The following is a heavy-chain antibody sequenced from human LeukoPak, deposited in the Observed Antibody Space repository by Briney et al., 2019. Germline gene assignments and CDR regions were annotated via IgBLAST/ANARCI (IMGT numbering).Heavy chain of an antibody. Sequence: ASVKVSCKASGYTFTSYDINWVRQATGQGLEWMGWMNPNSGNTGYAQKFQGRVTITRNTSISTAYMELSSLRSEDTAVYYCARDQGYCSSTSCSGYYFDYWGQGTLVTVSS. CDR1: GYTFTSYD. V-gene: IGHV1-8*03. CDR2: MNPNSGNT. J-gene: IGHJ4*02. D-gene: IGHD2-2*01. CDR3: ARDQGYCSSTSCSGYYFDY.